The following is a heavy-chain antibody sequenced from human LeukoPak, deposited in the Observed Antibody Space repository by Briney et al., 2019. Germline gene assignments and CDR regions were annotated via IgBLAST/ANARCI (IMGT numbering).Heavy chain of an antibody. CDR1: GFTFSSYA. V-gene: IGHV3-64*01. CDR3: AKLPMTTVTTCY. J-gene: IGHJ4*02. Sequence: GGSLRLSCAASGFTFSSYAMHWVRQAPGKGLEYVSAISSNGGSTYYANSVKGRFTISRGNSKNTLYLQMGSLRAEDMAVYYCAKLPMTTVTTCYWGQGTLVTVSS. CDR2: ISSNGGST. D-gene: IGHD4-17*01.